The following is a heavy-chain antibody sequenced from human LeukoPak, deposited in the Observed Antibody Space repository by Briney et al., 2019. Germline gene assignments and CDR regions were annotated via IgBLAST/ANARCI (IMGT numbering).Heavy chain of an antibody. CDR2: IYYSGST. Sequence: SETLSLTCTVAAGSISSYYWSWIRQPPGKGLEWIGYIYYSGSTNYNPFLKARVTISVDTSKNQFSLKLSSVTAADTAGYYCARDKARTFDTWDQGTLVTVSS. D-gene: IGHD2-2*01. CDR3: ARDKARTFDT. V-gene: IGHV4-59*01. CDR1: AGSISSYY. J-gene: IGHJ5*02.